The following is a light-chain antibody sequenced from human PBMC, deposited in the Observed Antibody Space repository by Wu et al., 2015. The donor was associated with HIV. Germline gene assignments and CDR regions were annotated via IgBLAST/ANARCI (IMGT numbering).Light chain of an antibody. CDR3: QQYYSTLSYS. CDR2: AAS. J-gene: IGKJ2*03. V-gene: IGKV1-NL1*01. CDR1: QGISNS. Sequence: DIQMTQSPSSLSASVGDRVTITCRASQGISNSLAWYQQKPGKAPKLLLYAASRLESGVPSRFSGSGSGTDYTLTISSLQPEDFATYYCQQYYSTLSYSFGLGDQAGDQT.